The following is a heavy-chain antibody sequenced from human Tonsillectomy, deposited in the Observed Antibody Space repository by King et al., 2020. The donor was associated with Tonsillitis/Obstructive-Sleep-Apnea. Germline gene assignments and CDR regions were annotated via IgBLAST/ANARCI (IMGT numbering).Heavy chain of an antibody. CDR3: ARPLFIRTPCPNGSTNMVV. CDR1: GYTFTNYG. D-gene: IGHD1/OR15-1a*01. CDR2: IDTNTGNP. J-gene: IGHJ6*03. Sequence: QLVQSGSELKKPGASVKVSCKASGYTFTNYGMNWVRQAPGQGLEWMGWIDTNTGNPTYAQGFTGRFVFSLNTSVSTAYLQISSLKAEDTAVYYCARPLFIRTPCPNGSTNMVVCGKGTTVTVSS. V-gene: IGHV7-4-1*02.